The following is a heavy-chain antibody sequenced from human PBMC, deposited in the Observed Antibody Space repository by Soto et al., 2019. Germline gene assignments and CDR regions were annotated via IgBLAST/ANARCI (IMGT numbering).Heavy chain of an antibody. V-gene: IGHV3-48*02. CDR2: ISSSSSTI. J-gene: IGHJ3*02. D-gene: IGHD1-26*01. CDR1: GFTFSSYS. Sequence: AGGALRLSCAASGFTFSSYSMNWGRPGPGKGLEWVSYISSSSSTIYYADSVKGRFTISRDNAKNSLYLQMNSLRDEDTAVYYCARDRGSGSYPDAFDIWGQGTMVTVSS. CDR3: ARDRGSGSYPDAFDI.